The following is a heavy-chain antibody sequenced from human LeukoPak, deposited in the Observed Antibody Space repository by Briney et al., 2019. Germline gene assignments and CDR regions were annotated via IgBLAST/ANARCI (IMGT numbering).Heavy chain of an antibody. CDR2: MNPNSGNT. Sequence: ASVKVSXKASGYTFTSYDINWVRQATGQGLEWMGWMNPNSGNTGYAQKFQGRVTITRNTSISTAYMELSSLRSEDTAVYYCASDRGLNWFDPWGQGTLVTVSS. D-gene: IGHD1-14*01. CDR1: GYTFTSYD. CDR3: ASDRGLNWFDP. V-gene: IGHV1-8*03. J-gene: IGHJ5*02.